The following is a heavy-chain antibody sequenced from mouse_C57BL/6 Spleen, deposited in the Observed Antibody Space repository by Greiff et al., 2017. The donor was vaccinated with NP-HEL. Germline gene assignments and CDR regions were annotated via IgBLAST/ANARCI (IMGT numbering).Heavy chain of an antibody. D-gene: IGHD2-5*01. CDR1: GYTFTSYW. CDR3: ARKGPYYSNYVDY. J-gene: IGHJ2*01. V-gene: IGHV1-64*01. Sequence: QVQVQQPGAELVKPGASVKLSCKASGYTFTSYWMHWVKQRPGQGLEWIGMIHPNSGSTNYNEKFKSKATLTVDKSSSTAYMQLSSLTSEDSAVYYCARKGPYYSNYVDYWGQGTTLTVSS. CDR2: IHPNSGST.